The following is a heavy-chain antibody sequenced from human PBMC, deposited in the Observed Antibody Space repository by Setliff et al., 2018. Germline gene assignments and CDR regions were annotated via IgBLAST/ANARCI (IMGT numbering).Heavy chain of an antibody. J-gene: IGHJ4*02. CDR3: VREGYSEY. CDR2: IYQSGTT. CDR1: GESIRSNNW. V-gene: IGHV4-4*02. Sequence: SETLSLTCTVSGESIRSNNWWNWVRQPPGKGLEWIGDIYQSGTTNYNPSLKSRVTISADTSKNQFSLKLKSVTAADTAVYYCVREGYSEYWGQGALVTVSS.